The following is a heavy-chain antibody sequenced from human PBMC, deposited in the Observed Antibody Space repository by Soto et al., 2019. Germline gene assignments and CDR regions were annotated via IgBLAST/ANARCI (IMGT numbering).Heavy chain of an antibody. V-gene: IGHV3-30-3*01. D-gene: IGHD1-1*01. CDR2: ISYDGTNK. Sequence: HVQLVESGGGVVQPGRSLRLSCAASGFTFSSYAMHWVRQAPGKGLEWVAVISYDGTNKYYADSVKGRFTISRDNSKNTLYLQMNSLSTEDTAVYYCASPRLSSDGTTPIDYWGQGTLVTVSS. J-gene: IGHJ4*02. CDR3: ASPRLSSDGTTPIDY. CDR1: GFTFSSYA.